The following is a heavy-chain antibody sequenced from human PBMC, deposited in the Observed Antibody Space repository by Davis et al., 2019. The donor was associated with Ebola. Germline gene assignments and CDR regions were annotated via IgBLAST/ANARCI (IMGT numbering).Heavy chain of an antibody. J-gene: IGHJ3*02. V-gene: IGHV5-51*01. D-gene: IGHD3-22*01. CDR1: GYSFTSYW. Sequence: GESLKISCKGSGYSFTSYWIGWVRQMPGKGLEWMGIIYPGDSDTRYSPSFQGQVTISADKPISTAYVQWSSLKASDTAMYYCARRGYYYDSSGYYSGAFDIWGQGTMVTVSS. CDR3: ARRGYYYDSSGYYSGAFDI. CDR2: IYPGDSDT.